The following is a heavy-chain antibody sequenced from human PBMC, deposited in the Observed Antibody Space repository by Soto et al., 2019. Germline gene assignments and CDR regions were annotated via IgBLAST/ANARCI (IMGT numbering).Heavy chain of an antibody. CDR3: ARLTITGVSGRGKFDY. J-gene: IGHJ4*02. V-gene: IGHV4-39*01. CDR1: GGSISSSSYY. CDR2: LYYSGST. Sequence: SETLSLTCTVSGGSISSSSYYWGWIRQPPEKGLEWIGSLYYSGSTYYNPSLKSRVTISVDTSKNQFSLKLSSVTAADTAVYYCARLTITGVSGRGKFDYWGQGTLVTVSS. D-gene: IGHD1-20*01.